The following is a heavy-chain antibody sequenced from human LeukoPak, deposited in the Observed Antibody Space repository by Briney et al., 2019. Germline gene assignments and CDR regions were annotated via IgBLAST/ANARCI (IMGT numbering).Heavy chain of an antibody. CDR1: GFTFSSYE. V-gene: IGHV3-48*03. CDR2: ISSSGSTI. J-gene: IGHJ6*02. CDR3: AREFGGGRDYYGMDV. D-gene: IGHD3-10*01. Sequence: HPGGSLRLSGAASGFTFSSYEMNWVRQAPGKGLEWVSYISSSGSTIYYADSVKGRFTISRDNAKNSLYLQMNSLRAEDTAVYYCAREFGGGRDYYGMDVWGQGTTVTVSS.